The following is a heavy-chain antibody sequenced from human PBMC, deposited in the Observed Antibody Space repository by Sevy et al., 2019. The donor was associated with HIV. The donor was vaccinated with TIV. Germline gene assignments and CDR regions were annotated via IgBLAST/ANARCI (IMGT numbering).Heavy chain of an antibody. D-gene: IGHD3-22*01. V-gene: IGHV1-18*01. J-gene: IGHJ1*01. CDR3: ASGYYYDRSGYPEWEYFQH. Sequence: ASVKVSCKASGYTFTSYGISWVRQAPGQGLEWMGWISAYNGNTNYAQKLQGRVTMTTDTSTSTAYMELRSLRSDDTAVYYCASGYYYDRSGYPEWEYFQHWGQGTLVTVSS. CDR2: ISAYNGNT. CDR1: GYTFTSYG.